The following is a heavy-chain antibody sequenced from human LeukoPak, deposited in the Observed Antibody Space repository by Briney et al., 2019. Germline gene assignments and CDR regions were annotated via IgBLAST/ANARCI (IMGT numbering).Heavy chain of an antibody. CDR2: IYYSDST. D-gene: IGHD5-12*01. V-gene: IGHV4-59*02. J-gene: IGHJ5*02. Sequence: GSLRLSCAASGFTVSSNYMSWIRQPPGKGLECIGYIYYSDSTNYNPSLKSRVTVSVDTSKNQFSLKLSSVTAADTAVYYCARDEGTYYSGWRGRFGPWGQGTLVTVSS. CDR3: ARDEGTYYSGWRGRFGP. CDR1: GFTVSSNY.